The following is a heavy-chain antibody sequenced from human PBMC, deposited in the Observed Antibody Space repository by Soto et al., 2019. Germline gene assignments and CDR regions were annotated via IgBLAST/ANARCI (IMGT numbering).Heavy chain of an antibody. J-gene: IGHJ6*02. D-gene: IGHD7-27*01. CDR3: AKVILGGMDL. V-gene: IGHV3-23*01. Sequence: LRLSCGASGFTFSNFAMTWVRQAPGKGLEWVSGISAGGGKTYYADSVKGRFTISRDNSRDTLYLQMNTLRADDTAVYYCAKVILGGMDLWGQGTSVTV. CDR1: GFTFSNFA. CDR2: ISAGGGKT.